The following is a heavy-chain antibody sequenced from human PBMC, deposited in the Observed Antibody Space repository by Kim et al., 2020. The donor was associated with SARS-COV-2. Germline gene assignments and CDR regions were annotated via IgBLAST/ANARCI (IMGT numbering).Heavy chain of an antibody. CDR3: ASTVATACDDAFDI. Sequence: GGSLRLSCAASGFTFSDYYMSWIRQAPGKGLEWVSYISSSSSYTNYADSVKGRFTISRDNAKNSLYLQMNSLRAEDTAVYYCASTVATACDDAFDIWGQGTMVTVSS. CDR1: GFTFSDYY. J-gene: IGHJ3*02. CDR2: ISSSSSYT. D-gene: IGHD5-12*01. V-gene: IGHV3-11*03.